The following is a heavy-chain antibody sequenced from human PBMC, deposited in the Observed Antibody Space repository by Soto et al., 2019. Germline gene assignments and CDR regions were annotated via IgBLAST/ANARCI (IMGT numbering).Heavy chain of an antibody. CDR1: GFTFSDFA. Sequence: EVQLLESGGDLVQAGGSLRLSCAASGFTFSDFAMMWVRQAPGQGPECVSAISAGGVATYYADSVMGRFTISRDNSSNTLYLQMNSLRGEDTAVYYCAKRLTSGDEGFWGRGTLVTVSS. V-gene: IGHV3-23*01. D-gene: IGHD2-21*02. CDR3: AKRLTSGDEGF. CDR2: ISAGGVAT. J-gene: IGHJ4*02.